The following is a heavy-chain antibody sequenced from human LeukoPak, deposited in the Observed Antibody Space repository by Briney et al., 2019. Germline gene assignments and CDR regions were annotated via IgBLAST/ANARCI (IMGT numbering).Heavy chain of an antibody. CDR2: ISAYNGNT. CDR1: GYTFTSYG. D-gene: IGHD6-13*01. J-gene: IGHJ4*02. CDR3: ARSSAIAAAGTLDY. V-gene: IGHV1-18*01. Sequence: ASVKVSCKASGYTFTSYGISWVRQAPGQGLEWMGWISAYNGNTNYAQELQGRVTMTTDTSTSTAYMELRSLRSDDTAVYYCARSSAIAAAGTLDYWGQGTLVTVSS.